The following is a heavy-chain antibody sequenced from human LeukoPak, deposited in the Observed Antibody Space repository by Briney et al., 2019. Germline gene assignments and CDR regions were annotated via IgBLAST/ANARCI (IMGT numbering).Heavy chain of an antibody. CDR3: AKEPGGMEWLLSNWFDP. CDR2: IRYDGSNK. CDR1: GFTFSSYG. D-gene: IGHD3-3*01. Sequence: GGSLRLSCAASGFTFSSYGMQWVRQAPGKGLEWVAFIRYDGSNKYYADSVKGRFTISRDNSKNTLYLQMNSLRAEDTAVYYCAKEPGGMEWLLSNWFDPWGQGTLVTVSS. V-gene: IGHV3-30*02. J-gene: IGHJ5*02.